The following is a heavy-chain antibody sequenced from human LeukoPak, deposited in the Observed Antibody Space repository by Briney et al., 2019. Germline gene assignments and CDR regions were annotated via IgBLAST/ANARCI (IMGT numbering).Heavy chain of an antibody. Sequence: GASVKVSCKASGYIFTAYYMRWVRQAPGQGLEWMGWINPNSGATDSAQKFQGRVTMTRDTSISTAYMELSSLISDDTAVYYCARGIAVAGKDYWGQGTLVTVSS. J-gene: IGHJ4*02. D-gene: IGHD6-19*01. CDR1: GYIFTAYY. V-gene: IGHV1-2*02. CDR2: INPNSGAT. CDR3: ARGIAVAGKDY.